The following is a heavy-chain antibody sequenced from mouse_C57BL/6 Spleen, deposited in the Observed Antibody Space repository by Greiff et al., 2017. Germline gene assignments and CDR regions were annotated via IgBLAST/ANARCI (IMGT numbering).Heavy chain of an antibody. CDR3: ATITTVGEAAMDY. D-gene: IGHD1-1*01. CDR1: GYSITSGYY. CDR2: ISYDGSN. J-gene: IGHJ4*01. Sequence: VQLQQSGPGLVKPSQSLSLTCSVTGYSITSGYYWKWIRQFPGNQLEWMSYISYDGSNNYNPSLKNRITITRDTSKNQFCLKLNSMTTEDTATDDFATITTVGEAAMDYWGQGTSVTVSS. V-gene: IGHV3-6*01.